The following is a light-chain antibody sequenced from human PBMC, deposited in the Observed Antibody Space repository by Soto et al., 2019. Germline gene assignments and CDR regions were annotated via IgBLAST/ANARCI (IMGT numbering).Light chain of an antibody. CDR3: QQCGGSPT. CDR1: QSVSSN. CDR2: GAS. Sequence: EIVMTQSPATLSVSPGERATLSCRASQSVSSNLAWYQQKPGQAPRFLIYGASTRATGIPARFSGSGSGTDFTLTISRLEPEDFAMYYCQQCGGSPTFGQGTKVDI. V-gene: IGKV3-15*01. J-gene: IGKJ1*01.